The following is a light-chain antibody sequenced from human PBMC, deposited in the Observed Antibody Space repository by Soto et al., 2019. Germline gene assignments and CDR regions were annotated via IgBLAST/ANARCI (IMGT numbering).Light chain of an antibody. Sequence: IQATQSPSSLSASLGDIVTITCRASQAIRTDLGWYQQKPGKAPKLLIFAASNLHSGVPSRFSGSGSGTDFTLTISCLQSEDFATYYCQQYYSYPWTFGQGTKVDI. CDR1: QAIRTD. J-gene: IGKJ1*01. CDR2: AAS. V-gene: IGKV1-6*01. CDR3: QQYYSYPWT.